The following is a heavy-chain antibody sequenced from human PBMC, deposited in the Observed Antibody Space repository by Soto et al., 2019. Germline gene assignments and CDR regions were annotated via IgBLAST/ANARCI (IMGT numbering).Heavy chain of an antibody. V-gene: IGHV4-34*01. J-gene: IGHJ4*02. D-gene: IGHD3-22*01. CDR1: GVSFSGYY. CDR2: INHSGST. CDR3: ARYYDSSGRDY. Sequence: SETLSLTCAVYGVSFSGYYWSWIRQPPGKGLEWIGEINHSGSTNYNPSLKSRVTISVDTSKNQFSLKLSSVTAADTAVYYCARYYDSSGRDYWGQGTLVTVSS.